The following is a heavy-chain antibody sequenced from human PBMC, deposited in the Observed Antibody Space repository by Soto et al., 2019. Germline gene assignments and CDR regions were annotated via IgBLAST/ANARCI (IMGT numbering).Heavy chain of an antibody. V-gene: IGHV1-46*01. Sequence: ASVKVSCTTSGYTFTSYYMHCVRQTPGQGLEWMGIINPSGGSTSYAQKFQGRVTMTRDTSTSTVYMELSSLRSEDTAVYYCARVPRMIDDAFDIWGQGTMVTVSS. CDR3: ARVPRMIDDAFDI. CDR2: INPSGGST. D-gene: IGHD3-22*01. CDR1: GYTFTSYY. J-gene: IGHJ3*02.